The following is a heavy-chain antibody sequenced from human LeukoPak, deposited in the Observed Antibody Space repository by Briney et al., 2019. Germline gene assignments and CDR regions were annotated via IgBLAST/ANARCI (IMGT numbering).Heavy chain of an antibody. CDR1: GFTFSTYA. V-gene: IGHV3-23*01. CDR3: AKGVYYGSDNFDY. CDR2: ITGDAGT. D-gene: IGHD3-10*01. J-gene: IGHJ4*02. Sequence: PGGSLRLSCAVSGFTFSTYAMFWVRQAPGKGLEWVSGITGDAGTYYADSVKARFTISRDNSKDTLYLRMNSLRAEDTAVYYCAKGVYYGSDNFDYWGQGTLVTVSS.